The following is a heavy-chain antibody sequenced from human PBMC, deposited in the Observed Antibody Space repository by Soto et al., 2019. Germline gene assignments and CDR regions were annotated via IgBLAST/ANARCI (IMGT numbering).Heavy chain of an antibody. V-gene: IGHV4-31*03. CDR3: ASRPWVAAAGRDYYYGMDV. CDR1: CGSISSGVYY. CDR2: IYYSGST. D-gene: IGHD6-13*01. J-gene: IGHJ6*02. Sequence: SETLSVTCTVSCGSISSGVYYWSWIRQHPGKGLDWIGYIYYSGSTYYNPSLKSRVTISVDTSKNQFSLKLSSVTAADTAVYYCASRPWVAAAGRDYYYGMDVWGQGTPGTVSS.